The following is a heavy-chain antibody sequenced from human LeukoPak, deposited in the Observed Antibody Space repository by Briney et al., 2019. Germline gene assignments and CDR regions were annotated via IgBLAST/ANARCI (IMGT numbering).Heavy chain of an antibody. CDR1: GFTFSSYA. Sequence: GGSLRLSCSASGFTFSSYAMHWVRQAPGKGLEYVSAISSNGGSTYYADSVKGRFTISRDNSKNTLYLQMGSLRAEDTAVYYCVKDDVGVAAAGYFDYWGQGTLVTVSS. CDR2: ISSNGGST. D-gene: IGHD6-13*01. J-gene: IGHJ4*02. CDR3: VKDDVGVAAAGYFDY. V-gene: IGHV3-64D*06.